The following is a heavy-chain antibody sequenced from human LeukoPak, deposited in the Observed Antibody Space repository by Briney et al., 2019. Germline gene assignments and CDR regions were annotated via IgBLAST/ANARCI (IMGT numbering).Heavy chain of an antibody. CDR1: GFAFDDYG. CDR3: ARAYCSSTSCYGDY. J-gene: IGHJ4*02. Sequence: GGSLRLSCAASGFAFDDYGMSWVRQAPGKGLEWVSGINWNGGSTGYADSVKGRFTISRDNAKNSLYLQMNSLRAEDTALYYCARAYCSSTSCYGDYWGQGTLVTVSS. CDR2: INWNGGST. D-gene: IGHD2-2*01. V-gene: IGHV3-20*04.